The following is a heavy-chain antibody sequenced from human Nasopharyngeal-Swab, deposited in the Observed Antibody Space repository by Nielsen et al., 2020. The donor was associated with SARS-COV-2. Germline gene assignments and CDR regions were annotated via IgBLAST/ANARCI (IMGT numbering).Heavy chain of an antibody. D-gene: IGHD6-6*01. CDR1: GFTFSSYG. V-gene: IGHV3-30*18. J-gene: IGHJ6*02. CDR2: ISYDGSNK. Sequence: GGSLRLPCAAPGFTFSSYGMHWVPQAQGKGLEWVAVISYDGSNKYYADSVKGRFTISRDNSKNTLYLHMNSLRAEDTAVYYCAKDWYRSSPGDLYYYYYGMDVWGQGTTVTVSS. CDR3: AKDWYRSSPGDLYYYYYGMDV.